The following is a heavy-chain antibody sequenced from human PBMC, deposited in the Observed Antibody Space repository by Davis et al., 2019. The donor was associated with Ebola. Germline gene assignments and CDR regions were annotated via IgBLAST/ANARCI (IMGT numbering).Heavy chain of an antibody. CDR3: ARDGAWFGELLRVRNYYYYGMDV. D-gene: IGHD3-10*01. CDR1: GYTFTSYS. V-gene: IGHV1-46*01. CDR2: INPSGGST. Sequence: ASVKVSCKASGYTFTSYSMHWVRQAPGQGLEWMGIINPSGGSTSYAQKFQGRVTMTRDTSTSPVYMELSSLRSEDTAVYYCARDGAWFGELLRVRNYYYYGMDVWGKGTTVTVSS. J-gene: IGHJ6*04.